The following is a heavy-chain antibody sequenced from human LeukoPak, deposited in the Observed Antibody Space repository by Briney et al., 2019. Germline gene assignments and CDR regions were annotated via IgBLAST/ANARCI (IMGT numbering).Heavy chain of an antibody. CDR3: ARVRDDYPYWYFDL. V-gene: IGHV3-7*01. J-gene: IGHJ2*01. CDR2: IKQDGSEK. CDR1: GFTFSSYW. Sequence: PGGSLRLSCAASGFTFSSYWMSWVRQAPGKGLEWVANIKQDGSEKYHVDSVKGRFTISRDNAKNSLYLQMNSLRAEDTAVYYCARVRDDYPYWYFDLWGRGTLVTVSS. D-gene: IGHD3-16*01.